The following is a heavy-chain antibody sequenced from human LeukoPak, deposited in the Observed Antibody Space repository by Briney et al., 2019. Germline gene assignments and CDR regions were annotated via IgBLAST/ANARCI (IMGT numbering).Heavy chain of an antibody. CDR3: ARDISCSGGSCSSLFDY. CDR2: ISGSGGST. V-gene: IGHV3-23*01. J-gene: IGHJ4*02. CDR1: GFTFSSYA. D-gene: IGHD2-15*01. Sequence: GGSLRLSCAASGFTFSSYAMSWVRQAPGKGLEWVSAISGSGGSTYYADSVKGRFTIPRDNSKNSLYLQMNSLRAEDTAVYYCARDISCSGGSCSSLFDYWGQGTLVTVSS.